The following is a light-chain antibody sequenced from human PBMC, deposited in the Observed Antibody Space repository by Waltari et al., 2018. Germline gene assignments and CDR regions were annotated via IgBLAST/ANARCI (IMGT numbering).Light chain of an antibody. CDR2: EVN. Sequence: QSALTQPASVSGSPGPSIPISCPGTRSDLLTYYRVSWYPQYPGKAPKLMIYEVNSRPSGVSNRFSGSKSGNTASLTISGLQAEDEADYYCSSYTTNTRVFGGGTKLTVL. CDR3: SSYTTNTRV. CDR1: RSDLLTYYR. J-gene: IGLJ3*02. V-gene: IGLV2-14*01.